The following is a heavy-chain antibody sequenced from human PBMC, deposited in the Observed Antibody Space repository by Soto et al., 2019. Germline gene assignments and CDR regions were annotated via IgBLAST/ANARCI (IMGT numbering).Heavy chain of an antibody. CDR1: GDSTTSDAYY. CDR2: IYYSGYT. V-gene: IGHV4-39*01. D-gene: IGHD3-9*01. Sequence: QLQLRESGPGLVKPSETLSLTCSVSGDSTTSDAYYWGWIRQPPGKGLEWLGSIYYSGYTYYNPSLKSRGTIYVERSTNQFPLNLRSVNAADTAVYYCVGGTSCYDVLTGYYVDRWFDPWGQGTLVTVSS. J-gene: IGHJ5*02. CDR3: VGGTSCYDVLTGYYVDRWFDP.